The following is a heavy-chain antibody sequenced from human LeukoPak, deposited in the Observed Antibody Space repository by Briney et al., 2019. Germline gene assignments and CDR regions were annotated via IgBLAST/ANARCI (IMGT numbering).Heavy chain of an antibody. J-gene: IGHJ6*03. CDR2: ISAYNGNT. Sequence: GASVKVSCKASGYTFTSYGISWVRQAPGQGLEWMGWISAYNGNTNYAQKLQGRVTITRDTSASTAYMELSSLRSEDMAVYYCARGGVPPQAYMDVWGKGTTVTVSS. D-gene: IGHD1-26*01. V-gene: IGHV1-18*03. CDR3: ARGGVPPQAYMDV. CDR1: GYTFTSYG.